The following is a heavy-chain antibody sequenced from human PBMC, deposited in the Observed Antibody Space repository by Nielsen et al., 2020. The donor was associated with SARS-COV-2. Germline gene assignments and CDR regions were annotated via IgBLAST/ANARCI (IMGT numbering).Heavy chain of an antibody. Sequence: GESLKISCAASGFTFSSYAMHWVRQAPGKGLEWVAVISYDGSNKYYADSVKGRFTISRDNAKNSLYLQMNSLRAEDTALYHCARGGCSSTSCESPLLYYYYGMDVWGQGTTVTVSS. V-gene: IGHV3-30*04. CDR2: ISYDGSNK. CDR3: ARGGCSSTSCESPLLYYYYGMDV. D-gene: IGHD2-2*01. J-gene: IGHJ6*02. CDR1: GFTFSSYA.